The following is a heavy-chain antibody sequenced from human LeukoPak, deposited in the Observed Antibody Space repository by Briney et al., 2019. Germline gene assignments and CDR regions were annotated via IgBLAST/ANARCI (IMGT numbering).Heavy chain of an antibody. CDR2: IMPLFGTA. CDR1: GGTFNNSA. J-gene: IGHJ5*02. Sequence: ASVKVSCKTSGGTFNNSAISWVRQAPGQGLEWLGGIMPLFGTAGYAQKFQGRVTIPKDESTRTVYLELNSLTSDDTAVYYCARDVHGDYGSGWFDPWGQGTLASVSS. V-gene: IGHV1-69*05. CDR3: ARDVHGDYGSGWFDP. D-gene: IGHD4-17*01.